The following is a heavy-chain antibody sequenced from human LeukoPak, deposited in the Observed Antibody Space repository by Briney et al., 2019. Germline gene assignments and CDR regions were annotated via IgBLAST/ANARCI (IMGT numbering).Heavy chain of an antibody. V-gene: IGHV4-59*06. CDR2: IYYSGST. CDR1: GGSISSYY. CDR3: ARVNRLLLEHYFDY. Sequence: EASETLSLTCTVSGGSISSYYWSWIRQPPGKGLEWIGYIYYSGSTYYNPSLKSRVTISVDTSKNQFSLKLSSVTAADTAVYCCARVNRLLLEHYFDYWGQGTLVTVSS. J-gene: IGHJ4*02. D-gene: IGHD2-2*01.